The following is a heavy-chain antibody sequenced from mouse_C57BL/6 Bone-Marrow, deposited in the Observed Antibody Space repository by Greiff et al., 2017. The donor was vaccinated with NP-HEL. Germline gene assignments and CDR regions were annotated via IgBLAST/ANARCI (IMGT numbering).Heavy chain of an antibody. CDR2: IYPRSGNT. CDR3: GPLITTVVAKDWYFEV. J-gene: IGHJ1*03. Sequence: QVQLQQSGAELARPGASVKLSCKASGYTFTSYGISWVKQRTGQGLEWIGEIYPRSGNTYYNEKFKGKATLTADKSSSTAYMELRSLTSEDSAVYFFGPLITTVVAKDWYFEVWGTGTTVTVAS. D-gene: IGHD1-1*01. CDR1: GYTFTSYG. V-gene: IGHV1-81*01.